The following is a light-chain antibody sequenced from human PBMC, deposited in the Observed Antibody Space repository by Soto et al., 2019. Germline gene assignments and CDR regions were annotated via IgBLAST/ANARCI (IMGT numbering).Light chain of an antibody. CDR1: QSVSRY. CDR2: DAS. V-gene: IGKV3-11*01. J-gene: IGKJ1*01. CDR3: QQRSNWPWT. Sequence: EIVLTQSPATLSLSPGERATLSCRASQSVSRYLAWYQQKPGQAPRLLIYDASNWATGIPARFSGSGSGTDFTLNISSLEPEDFAVYYCQQRSNWPWTFGQGTKVEIK.